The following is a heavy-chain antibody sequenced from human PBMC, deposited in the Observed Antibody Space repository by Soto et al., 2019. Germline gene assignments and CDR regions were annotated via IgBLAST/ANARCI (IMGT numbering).Heavy chain of an antibody. D-gene: IGHD2-15*01. CDR2: IYHGGST. CDR1: SGSISSTNW. CDR3: ARGSRYCSGGTCYRDLDV. J-gene: IGHJ6*04. Sequence: QVQLQESGPGLMKPSGTLSLTCAVSSGSISSTNWWSWVRQPPGKGLEWIGEIYHGGSTNYNPSLKSRVTISVDKSKNYFSLELSSVTAADTAVYYCARGSRYCSGGTCYRDLDVWGKGTTVTVSS. V-gene: IGHV4-4*02.